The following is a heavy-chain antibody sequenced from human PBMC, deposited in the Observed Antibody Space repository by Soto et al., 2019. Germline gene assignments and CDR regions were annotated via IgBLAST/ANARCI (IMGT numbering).Heavy chain of an antibody. CDR2: VYYTGGT. CDR1: SGPSSSHN. Sequence: QVELQQSGPRLVKPSETLSLTCSVSSGPSSSHNWGWIRQSPGRGLEWIGYVYYTGGTSYNPHLRSRVTISADTSTNHISLTLSSVTAADTAVYYCVRPGIGPLHGLVDVWGQGNTVSVSS. D-gene: IGHD3-10*01. CDR3: VRPGIGPLHGLVDV. J-gene: IGHJ6*02. V-gene: IGHV4-59*08.